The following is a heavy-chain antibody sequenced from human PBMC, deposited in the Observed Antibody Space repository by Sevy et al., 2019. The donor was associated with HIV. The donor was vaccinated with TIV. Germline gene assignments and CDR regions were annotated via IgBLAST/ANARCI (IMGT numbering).Heavy chain of an antibody. CDR2: AKRKSDGGSI. CDR3: ATVLGAGAAGAFEI. CDR1: GFSFKNVW. J-gene: IGHJ3*02. V-gene: IGHV3-15*01. Sequence: GGSLRLSCAGSGFSFKNVWMTWVRQTPGKGLEWVGHAKRKSDGGSIDYGSPVNGRFTISREDSKDMFYLQMSSLKTEDTGVYYCATVLGAGAAGAFEIWGQGTMVTVSS. D-gene: IGHD1-26*01.